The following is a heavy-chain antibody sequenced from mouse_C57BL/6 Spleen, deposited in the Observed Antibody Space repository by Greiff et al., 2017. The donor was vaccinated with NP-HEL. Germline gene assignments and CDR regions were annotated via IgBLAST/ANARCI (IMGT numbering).Heavy chain of an antibody. CDR1: GYSFTGYY. CDR3: ARWLDY. V-gene: IGHV1-42*01. J-gene: IGHJ2*01. D-gene: IGHD2-2*01. Sequence: VQLQQSGPELVKPGASVKISCKASGYSFTGYYMNWVKQSPEKSLEWIGEINPSTGGTTYNQKFKAKATLTVDKSSSTAYMQLKSLTSEDSAVYYCARWLDYWGQGTTLTVSS. CDR2: INPSTGGT.